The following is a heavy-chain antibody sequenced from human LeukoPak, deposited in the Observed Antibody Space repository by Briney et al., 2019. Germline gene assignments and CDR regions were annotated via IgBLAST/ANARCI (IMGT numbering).Heavy chain of an antibody. CDR2: IIPIFGTA. D-gene: IGHD3-22*01. V-gene: IGHV1-69*05. CDR1: GGTFSSYA. CDR3: ARAMYYYDSSAHFDY. J-gene: IGHJ4*02. Sequence: ASVKVSCKASGGTFSSYAISWVRQAPGQGLEWMGGIIPIFGTANYAQKLQGRVTMTTDTSTSTAYMELRSLRSDDTAVYYCARAMYYYDSSAHFDYWGQGTLVTVSS.